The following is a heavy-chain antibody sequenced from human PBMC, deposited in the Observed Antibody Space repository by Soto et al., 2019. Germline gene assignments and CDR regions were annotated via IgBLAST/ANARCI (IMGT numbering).Heavy chain of an antibody. D-gene: IGHD2-15*01. CDR3: VRTSLVVAAATREDY. Sequence: EVQLVESEGGLVQPGGSLRLSCAASGFTFSSYWMHWVRQAPGKGLVWVSRINSDGSSTSYADSVKGRLTISRDNAKNTLYLQMNSLGAEDTAVYYCVRTSLVVAAATREDYWGQGTLVTVSS. J-gene: IGHJ4*02. V-gene: IGHV3-74*01. CDR2: INSDGSST. CDR1: GFTFSSYW.